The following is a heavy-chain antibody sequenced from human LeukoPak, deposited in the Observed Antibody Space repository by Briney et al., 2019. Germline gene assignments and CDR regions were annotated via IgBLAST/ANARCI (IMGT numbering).Heavy chain of an antibody. CDR1: GGSISSYY. Sequence: SETLSLTCTVSGGSISSYYWSWIRQPPGKGLEWIGYIYYSGSTNYNPSLKSRVTISVDTSKNQFSLKLSSVTAADTAVYYCARDYFWSGYYQSDYYYMDVWGKGTTVTVSS. V-gene: IGHV4-59*12. J-gene: IGHJ6*03. CDR2: IYYSGST. CDR3: ARDYFWSGYYQSDYYYMDV. D-gene: IGHD3-3*01.